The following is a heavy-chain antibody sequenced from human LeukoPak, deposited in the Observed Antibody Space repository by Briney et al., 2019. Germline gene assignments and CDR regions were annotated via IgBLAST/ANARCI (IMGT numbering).Heavy chain of an antibody. D-gene: IGHD1-26*01. CDR3: ARAVVSGSYYLDY. CDR1: GGTFSSYA. J-gene: IGHJ4*02. V-gene: IGHV1-69*05. Sequence: SVTVSCKASGGTFSSYAISWVRQAPGQGLEWMGRIIPIFGTANYAQKFQGRVTITTDESTSTAYVELSSLRSEDTAVYYCARAVVSGSYYLDYWGQGTLVTVSS. CDR2: IIPIFGTA.